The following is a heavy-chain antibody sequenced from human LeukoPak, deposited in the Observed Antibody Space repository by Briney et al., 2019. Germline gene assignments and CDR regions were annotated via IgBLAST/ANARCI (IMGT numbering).Heavy chain of an antibody. CDR3: ARGNAPLPFDY. V-gene: IGHV3-21*01. J-gene: IGHJ4*02. CDR1: GFTFSTYS. Sequence: GGSLRLSCAASGFTFSTYSMHWVRQAPGKGLEWVSSIISSDGGYIYYADSVKGRFTISRDNAKDSLYLQMKSLRAEDTAVYYCARGNAPLPFDYWGQGTLVTVSS. D-gene: IGHD2-2*01. CDR2: IISSDGGYI.